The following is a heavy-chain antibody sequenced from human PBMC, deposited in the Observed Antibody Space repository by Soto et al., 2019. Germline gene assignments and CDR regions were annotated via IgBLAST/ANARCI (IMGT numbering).Heavy chain of an antibody. J-gene: IGHJ4*02. V-gene: IGHV3-23*01. CDR2: ISGSGGST. CDR3: AKVLGYSPRYGPLHY. D-gene: IGHD4-4*01. Sequence: PGGSLRLSCAASGFTFSNYAMNWVRQAPGKGLEWVSGISGSGGSTYYADSVKGRFTISRDNSKNTLYLQMNSLRAEDTAIYYCAKVLGYSPRYGPLHYWGPGTLVTVSS. CDR1: GFTFSNYA.